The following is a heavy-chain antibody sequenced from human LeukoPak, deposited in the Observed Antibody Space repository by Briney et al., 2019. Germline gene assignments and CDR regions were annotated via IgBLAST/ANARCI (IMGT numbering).Heavy chain of an antibody. J-gene: IGHJ4*02. CDR1: GFTFSTYS. Sequence: GGSLRLSCAASGFTFSTYSMNWVRQAPGQGLEWVSSISRSGSFISYADSVKGRFTISRDNAKNSLYLQMNSLRAEDTAVYYCARDPGWDYYDSSGYSGKGDYWGQGTLVTVSS. V-gene: IGHV3-21*01. CDR2: ISRSGSFI. CDR3: ARDPGWDYYDSSGYSGKGDY. D-gene: IGHD3-22*01.